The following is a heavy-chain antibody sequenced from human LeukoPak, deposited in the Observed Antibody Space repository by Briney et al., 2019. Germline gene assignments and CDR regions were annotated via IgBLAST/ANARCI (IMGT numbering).Heavy chain of an antibody. CDR3: ARGYCSSTSCYWGADY. V-gene: IGHV1-69*06. CDR1: GYTFTSYG. D-gene: IGHD2-2*01. Sequence: ASVKVSCKASGYTFTSYGISWVRQAPGQGLEWMGGIIPIFGTANYAQKFQGRVTITADKSTSTAYMELSSLRSEDTAVYYCARGYCSSTSCYWGADYWGQGTLVTVSS. CDR2: IIPIFGTA. J-gene: IGHJ4*02.